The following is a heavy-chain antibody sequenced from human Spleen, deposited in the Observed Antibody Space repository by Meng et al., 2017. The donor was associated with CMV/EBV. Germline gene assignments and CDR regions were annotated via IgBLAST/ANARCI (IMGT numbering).Heavy chain of an antibody. CDR3: ARDNNXGQDY. CDR2: INPNSGGT. D-gene: IGHD1/OR15-1a*01. J-gene: IGHJ4*02. CDR1: GYTFTGYX. Sequence: ASVKVSCKASGYTFTGYXMHWVRQAPGQGLEWMGWINPNSGGTNXAQKFXGRVTMTRDTXISTAYMELXXLTSXXTAVXYCARDNNXGQDYWGQGTLVTVS. V-gene: IGHV1-2*02.